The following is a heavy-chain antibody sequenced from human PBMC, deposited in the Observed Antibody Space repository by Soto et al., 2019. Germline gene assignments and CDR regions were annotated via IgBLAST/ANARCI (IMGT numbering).Heavy chain of an antibody. V-gene: IGHV3-30*18. Sequence: QVQLVESGGGVVQPGTSLRLSCAASGFTFRSYGMHWVRQAPGKGLEWLAVISNDGSNKYLADSVKGRLALSRDNSRNTLYLQINSLIVEDTAVYYCGKDTLDCSGGDCPLYYYSGMDVWGQGTTVTVSS. CDR2: ISNDGSNK. CDR1: GFTFRSYG. CDR3: GKDTLDCSGGDCPLYYYSGMDV. D-gene: IGHD2-15*01. J-gene: IGHJ6*02.